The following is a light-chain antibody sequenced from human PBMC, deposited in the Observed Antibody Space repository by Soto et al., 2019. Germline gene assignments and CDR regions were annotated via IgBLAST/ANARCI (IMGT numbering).Light chain of an antibody. CDR3: QQYGISPFST. V-gene: IGKV3-20*01. J-gene: IGKJ5*01. CDR1: QSVSSN. Sequence: EIVMTQSPATLSVSPGERATLSCRASQSVSSNLAWYQQKPGQAPRLLIYGASSRATGIPDRFSGSGSGTDFTLTISRLEPEDFAVYYCQQYGISPFSTFGQGTRLEIK. CDR2: GAS.